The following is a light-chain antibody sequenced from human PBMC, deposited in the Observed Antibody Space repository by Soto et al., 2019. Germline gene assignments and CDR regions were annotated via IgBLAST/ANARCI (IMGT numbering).Light chain of an antibody. Sequence: EIVLTQSPATLSLSPGERATLSCGASQSVSSYLSWYQHKPGQAPRLLIYDTSNRATGIPARFSGSGSGTNFTLTISRLEPEDFAVYYCQQRSNWPPTFGQGTRLEIK. J-gene: IGKJ5*01. CDR3: QQRSNWPPT. V-gene: IGKV3-11*01. CDR2: DTS. CDR1: QSVSSY.